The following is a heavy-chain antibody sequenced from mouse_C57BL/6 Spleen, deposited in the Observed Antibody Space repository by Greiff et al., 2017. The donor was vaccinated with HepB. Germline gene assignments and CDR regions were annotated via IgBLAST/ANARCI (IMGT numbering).Heavy chain of an antibody. D-gene: IGHD2-4*01. Sequence: QVQMKQSGPELVRPGASVKISWKAPGYTFTSKWMQWVRQRPGQGLEWSGEILAGSGSTYYNEKFKGKATLTVDTSSSTAYMQLSSLTSEDSAVYFCARYHYDRYYFDYWGQGTTLTVSS. V-gene: IGHV1-56*01. CDR1: GYTFTSKW. J-gene: IGHJ2*01. CDR3: ARYHYDRYYFDY. CDR2: ILAGSGST.